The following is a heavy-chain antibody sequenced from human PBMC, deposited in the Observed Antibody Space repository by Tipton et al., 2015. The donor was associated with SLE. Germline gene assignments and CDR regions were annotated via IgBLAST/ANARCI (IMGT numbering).Heavy chain of an antibody. Sequence: QPVQSGAEVKKPGASVLLSCKTSGYTFTGYFIHWVRQAPGQGLEWMGWINPTSGDTNYAQKFQARVTMTRDTSISTGYMELSSLRSDDAAFYYCARGGGGLSYWGQGTLVIVSS. J-gene: IGHJ4*02. CDR1: GYTFTGYF. V-gene: IGHV1-2*02. CDR2: INPTSGDT. D-gene: IGHD2-15*01. CDR3: ARGGGGLSY.